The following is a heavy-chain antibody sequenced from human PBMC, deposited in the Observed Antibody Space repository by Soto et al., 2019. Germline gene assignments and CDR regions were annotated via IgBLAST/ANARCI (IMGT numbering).Heavy chain of an antibody. CDR1: GFTFDDYA. CDR2: ISWNSGSI. CDR3: AKDNSATVTPSHFDY. J-gene: IGHJ4*02. V-gene: IGHV3-9*01. Sequence: EVQLVESGGGLVQPGRSVRLSCAASGFTFDDYAMHWVRQAPGKGLEWVSGISWNSGSIGYADSVKGRFTISRDNAKNSLYLQMNSLRAEDTALYYCAKDNSATVTPSHFDYWGQGTLVTVSS. D-gene: IGHD4-17*01.